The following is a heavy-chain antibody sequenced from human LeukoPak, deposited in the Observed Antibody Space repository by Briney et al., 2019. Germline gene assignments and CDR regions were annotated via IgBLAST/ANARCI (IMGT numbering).Heavy chain of an antibody. CDR3: AKPAGYYDILTGYLPFDY. V-gene: IGHV3-23*01. CDR1: GFTFSSYA. Sequence: GGSLRLSCAASGFTFSSYAMSWVRQAPGKGLEWVSAICGSGGSTYYADSVKGRFTISRDNSKNTLYLQMNSLRAEDTAVYYCAKPAGYYDILTGYLPFDYWGQGTLVTVSS. J-gene: IGHJ4*02. CDR2: ICGSGGST. D-gene: IGHD3-9*01.